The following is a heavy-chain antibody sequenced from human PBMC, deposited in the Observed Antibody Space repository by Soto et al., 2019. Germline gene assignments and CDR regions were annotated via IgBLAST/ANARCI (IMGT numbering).Heavy chain of an antibody. CDR2: VYIGGET. D-gene: IGHD1-26*01. J-gene: IGHJ4*02. Sequence: SETLSLTCTVSGDSISSDYWSWIRQPAGKGLEWIGRVYIGGETNYNPSLKSRLTMSLDTSKRHVSLKLSSVTAADTAVYHCARGRQAVGLEFWGLGTLVTVSS. V-gene: IGHV4-4*07. CDR3: ARGRQAVGLEF. CDR1: GDSISSDY.